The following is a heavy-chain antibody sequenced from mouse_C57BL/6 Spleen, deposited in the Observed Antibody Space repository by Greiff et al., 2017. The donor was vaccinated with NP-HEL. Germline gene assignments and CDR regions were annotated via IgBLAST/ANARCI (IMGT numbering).Heavy chain of an antibody. V-gene: IGHV5-9-1*02. D-gene: IGHD2-2*01. J-gene: IGHJ4*01. Sequence: EVMLVESGEGLVKPGGSLKLSCAASGFTFSSYAMSWVRQTPEKRLEWVAYISSGGDYIYYADTVKGRFTISRDNARNTLYLQMSSLKSEDTAMYYCTPYGYDGDYAMDYWGQGTSVTVSS. CDR2: ISSGGDYI. CDR3: TPYGYDGDYAMDY. CDR1: GFTFSSYA.